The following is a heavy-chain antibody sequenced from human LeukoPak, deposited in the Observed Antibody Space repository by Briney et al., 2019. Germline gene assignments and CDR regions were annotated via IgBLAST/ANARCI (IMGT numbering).Heavy chain of an antibody. J-gene: IGHJ4*02. D-gene: IGHD5-12*01. V-gene: IGHV3-23*01. Sequence: GGSLRLSCAASGFTFSSYAMSWVRQAPGKGLEWVSGISPGGDTPYYADSVRGRFTISRDNSKNTMYLQMNSLRAEDTAVYYCAQDRAWIEFYFWGQGTLVTVSS. CDR1: GFTFSSYA. CDR2: ISPGGDTP. CDR3: AQDRAWIEFYF.